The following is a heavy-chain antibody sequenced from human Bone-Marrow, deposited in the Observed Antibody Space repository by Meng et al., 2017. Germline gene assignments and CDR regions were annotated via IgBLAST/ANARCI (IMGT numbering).Heavy chain of an antibody. Sequence: VRGGGSGGGGVAPGRPLRLSCVASRFTFSTSALHWVRQAPGKGLEWVAVISVDASQKFYADSVKGRLTISRDNSQNTLYLQIDSLRIEDTAVYYCARDGNIGFTDFDYWGQGTLVTVSS. CDR2: ISVDASQK. V-gene: IGHV3-30*04. CDR1: RFTFSTSA. J-gene: IGHJ4*02. CDR3: ARDGNIGFTDFDY. D-gene: IGHD2/OR15-2a*01.